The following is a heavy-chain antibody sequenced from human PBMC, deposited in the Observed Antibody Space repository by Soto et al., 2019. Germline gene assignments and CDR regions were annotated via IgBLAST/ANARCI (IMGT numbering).Heavy chain of an antibody. CDR2: MNPGSGDT. Sequence: ASVKVSCKASGYTFTNNDVSGVRQATGQGLEWMGWMNPGSGDTGYAQKFQGRVTMTRDISTATAYMELSSLTSEDTAIYYCARMASFGSLNWFDPWGQGTLVTVSS. D-gene: IGHD3-10*01. V-gene: IGHV1-8*01. J-gene: IGHJ5*02. CDR1: GYTFTNND. CDR3: ARMASFGSLNWFDP.